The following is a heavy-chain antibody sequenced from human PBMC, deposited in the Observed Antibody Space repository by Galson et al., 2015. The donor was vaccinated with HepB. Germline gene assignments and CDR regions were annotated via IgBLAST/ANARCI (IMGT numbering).Heavy chain of an antibody. CDR2: IDWDDDK. Sequence: PALVKPTQTLTLTCTFSGFSLSTTGMCVSWIRQPPGKALEWLALIDWDDDKYYKTSLKTRLTISKDTSKNQVVLTMTNVDPVDTATYYCARVGYSSSWYWFDPWGQATLVTVSS. J-gene: IGHJ5*02. CDR3: ARVGYSSSWYWFDP. V-gene: IGHV2-70*01. CDR1: GFSLSTTGMC. D-gene: IGHD6-13*01.